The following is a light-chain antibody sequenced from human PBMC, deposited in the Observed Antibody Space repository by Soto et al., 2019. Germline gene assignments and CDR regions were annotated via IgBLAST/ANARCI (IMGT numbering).Light chain of an antibody. Sequence: QSVLTQPPSASGTPGQRVTISCSGNSSNIGTNYVYWYQQFPGTAPKLVIYRNNQRPSGVPDRISGSKSGTSASLAISGLRSEHEADYYCAAWDGSLSVWVFGGGTKLTVL. V-gene: IGLV1-47*01. CDR1: SSNIGTNY. CDR3: AAWDGSLSVWV. CDR2: RNN. J-gene: IGLJ3*02.